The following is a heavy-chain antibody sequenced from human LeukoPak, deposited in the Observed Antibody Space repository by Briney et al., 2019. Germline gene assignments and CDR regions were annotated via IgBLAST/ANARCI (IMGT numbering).Heavy chain of an antibody. J-gene: IGHJ6*02. D-gene: IGHD3-22*01. CDR3: AKDHQYYYDSSGYYPKLKVYYYGMDV. CDR1: GFTFSSYG. V-gene: IGHV3-30*18. Sequence: GRSLRLSCAASGFTFSSYGMHWVRQAPGKGLEWVAVISYDGSNKYYADSVKGRLTISRDNSKNTLYLQMNSLRAEDTAVYYCAKDHQYYYDSSGYYPKLKVYYYGMDVWGQGTTVTVSS. CDR2: ISYDGSNK.